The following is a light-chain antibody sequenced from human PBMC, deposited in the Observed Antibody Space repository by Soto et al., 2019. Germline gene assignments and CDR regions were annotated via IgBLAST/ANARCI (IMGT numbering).Light chain of an antibody. CDR2: WAS. V-gene: IGKV4-1*01. J-gene: IGKJ3*01. CDR3: QQYSSTPFT. CDR1: QSVVYSSNNKNY. Sequence: DIVMTQSPDSLDVSLGERATINCRSSQSVVYSSNNKNYLAWYQQKPGQPPKLLIYWASTRESGVPDRLSGSGSGTDFTLTITSLQAEDVAVYYCQQYSSTPFTFGPGTKVGIK.